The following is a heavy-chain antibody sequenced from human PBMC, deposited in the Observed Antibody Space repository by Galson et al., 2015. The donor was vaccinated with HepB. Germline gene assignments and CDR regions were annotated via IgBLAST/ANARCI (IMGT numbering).Heavy chain of an antibody. Sequence: CAISGDSVSRNSGAWNWIRQSPSRGLEWLGRTYYRSKWYNDYAVSVKSRITINADTSKNQFSLQLNSVTPEDTAVYYCAREPHAFDIWGRGTMVTVSS. CDR2: TYYRSKWYN. CDR1: GDSVSRNSGA. CDR3: AREPHAFDI. J-gene: IGHJ3*02. V-gene: IGHV6-1*01.